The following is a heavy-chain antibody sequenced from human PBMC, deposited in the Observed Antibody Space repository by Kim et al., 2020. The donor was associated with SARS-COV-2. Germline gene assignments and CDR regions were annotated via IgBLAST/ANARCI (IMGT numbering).Heavy chain of an antibody. CDR1: GGSISSGGYY. Sequence: SETLSLTCTVSGGSISSGGYYWSWIRQHPGKGLEWIGYIYYSGSTYYNPSLKSRVTISVDTSKNQFSLKLSSVTAADTAVYYCARGGGRIQLWARIAVAGGFDYWGQGTLVTVSS. V-gene: IGHV4-31*03. J-gene: IGHJ4*02. CDR2: IYYSGST. CDR3: ARGGGRIQLWARIAVAGGFDY. D-gene: IGHD6-19*01.